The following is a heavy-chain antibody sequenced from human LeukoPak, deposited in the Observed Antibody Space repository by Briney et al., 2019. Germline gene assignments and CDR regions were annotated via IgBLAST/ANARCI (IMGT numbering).Heavy chain of an antibody. V-gene: IGHV4-30-2*01. CDR1: GGSISSGGYS. Sequence: SETLSLTCAVSGGSISSGGYSWSWIRQPPGKGLEWIGYIYHSGSTYYNPSLKSRVTISIDTSKNQFSLRLRSVTAADTAVFYCARTVRFLDPYGLDVWGQGTLVTVSS. J-gene: IGHJ4*02. CDR3: ARTVRFLDPYGLDV. D-gene: IGHD3-3*01. CDR2: IYHSGST.